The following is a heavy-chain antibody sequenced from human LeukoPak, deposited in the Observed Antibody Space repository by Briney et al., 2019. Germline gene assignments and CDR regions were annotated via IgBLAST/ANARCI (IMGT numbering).Heavy chain of an antibody. CDR2: IYYSGST. CDR1: GGSISSYY. D-gene: IGHD3-16*02. Sequence: SETLSLTCTVSGGSISSYYWSWIRQPPGKGLEWIGYIYYSGSTNYNPSLKSRVTISVDTSKNQFSLKLSSVTAADTAVYYCELSDYYGMDVWGQGTTVTVSS. CDR3: ELSDYYGMDV. V-gene: IGHV4-59*12. J-gene: IGHJ6*02.